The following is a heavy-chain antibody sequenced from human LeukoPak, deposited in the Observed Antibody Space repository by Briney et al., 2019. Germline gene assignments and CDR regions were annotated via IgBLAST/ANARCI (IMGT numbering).Heavy chain of an antibody. Sequence: PGGSLRLSCAASGFTVSRNYMSWVRQAPGKGLEWVSVIYSGGSTYYTDSVKGRFTISRDNSKNTLYLQMNSLRAEDTAVYYCARDSYYGSGSYYRYTFDYWGQGTLVTASS. V-gene: IGHV3-53*01. D-gene: IGHD3-10*01. CDR2: IYSGGST. CDR3: ARDSYYGSGSYYRYTFDY. J-gene: IGHJ4*02. CDR1: GFTVSRNY.